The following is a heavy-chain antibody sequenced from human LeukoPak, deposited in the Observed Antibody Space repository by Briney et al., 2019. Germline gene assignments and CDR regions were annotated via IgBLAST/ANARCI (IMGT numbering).Heavy chain of an antibody. CDR2: IYSGGST. Sequence: GWSLRLSCGASGFXVSSNYMSWVRQAPGKGLEWVSVIYSGGSTYYADPVKGRFTISRDTSKKALYLQINSLRADDAAVYYCAKGSSGWYSDNWGEGALVSVSS. CDR3: AKGSSGWYSDN. V-gene: IGHV3-66*01. D-gene: IGHD6-19*01. J-gene: IGHJ4*02. CDR1: GFXVSSNY.